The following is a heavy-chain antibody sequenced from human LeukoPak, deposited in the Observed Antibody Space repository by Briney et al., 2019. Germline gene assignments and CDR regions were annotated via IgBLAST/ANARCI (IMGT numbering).Heavy chain of an antibody. Sequence: ASVKVSCVTSGYTLTDYGISWVRQAPGQGLEWLGWISVYNVNTKYAKKFQGRVTMTRDTSTTTVYMELTGLTSDDTATYYCARDEIFGVGTHFDYWGQGTPVIVSS. CDR1: GYTLTDYG. CDR2: ISVYNVNT. V-gene: IGHV1-18*01. CDR3: ARDEIFGVGTHFDY. D-gene: IGHD3-3*01. J-gene: IGHJ4*02.